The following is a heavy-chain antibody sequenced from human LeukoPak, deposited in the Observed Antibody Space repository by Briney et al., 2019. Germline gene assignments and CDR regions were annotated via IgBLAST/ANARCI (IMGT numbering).Heavy chain of an antibody. Sequence: GGSLKLSCAASGFTFSGSAMHWVRQAPGKGLELVGRIRSKANSYATAYAASVKGRFTISRDDSKNTAYLQMNSLKTEDTAVYYCTRQSPIYCGGDCYPFDYWGQGTLVTVSS. J-gene: IGHJ4*02. CDR2: IRSKANSYAT. CDR3: TRQSPIYCGGDCYPFDY. CDR1: GFTFSGSA. D-gene: IGHD2-21*02. V-gene: IGHV3-73*01.